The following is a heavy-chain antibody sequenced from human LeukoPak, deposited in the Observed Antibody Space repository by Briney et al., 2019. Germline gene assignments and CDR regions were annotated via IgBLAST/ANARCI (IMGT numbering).Heavy chain of an antibody. D-gene: IGHD2-21*02. J-gene: IGHJ4*02. CDR1: GFTFSSYG. Sequence: GVSLRLSCAASGFTFSSYGMSWVRQAPGKGLEWVSAIGGSGGSTYYADSVKGRFTISRDNSKNTMYLQVNSLRAEDTAVYYCAKHAYCGGDCRSLDYWGQGTLVTVSS. CDR3: AKHAYCGGDCRSLDY. CDR2: IGGSGGST. V-gene: IGHV3-23*01.